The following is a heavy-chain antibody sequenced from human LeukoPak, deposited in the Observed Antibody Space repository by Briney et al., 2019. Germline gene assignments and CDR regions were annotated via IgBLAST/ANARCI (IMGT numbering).Heavy chain of an antibody. V-gene: IGHV3-7*04. D-gene: IGHD3-9*01. CDR1: GFTFSSYV. J-gene: IGHJ4*02. Sequence: GGSLRLSCAASGFTFSSYVMSWVRQAPGKGLEWVANIKQGGSEKYYVDSVKGRFTISRDNAKNSLYLQMNSLRAEDTAVYYCARSARYYDILTGYYRGDSPYYFDYWGQGTLVTVSS. CDR3: ARSARYYDILTGYYRGDSPYYFDY. CDR2: IKQGGSEK.